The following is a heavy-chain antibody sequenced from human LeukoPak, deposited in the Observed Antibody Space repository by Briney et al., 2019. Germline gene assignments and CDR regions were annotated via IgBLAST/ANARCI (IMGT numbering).Heavy chain of an antibody. Sequence: GGSLRLSCAASGFTFSSYSMNWVRQAPGKGLEWVAFIRYDGSNKYYADSVKGRFTISRDNSKNTLYLQMNSLRAEDTAVYYCAKDASGGNEIDYWGQGTLVTVSS. CDR3: AKDASGGNEIDY. J-gene: IGHJ4*02. CDR1: GFTFSSYS. CDR2: IRYDGSNK. V-gene: IGHV3-30*02. D-gene: IGHD2-15*01.